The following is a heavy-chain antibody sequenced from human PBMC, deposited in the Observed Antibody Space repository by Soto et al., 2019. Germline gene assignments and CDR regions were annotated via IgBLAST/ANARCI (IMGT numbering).Heavy chain of an antibody. CDR3: TRYYGDYFTGWYFDL. Sequence: GGSPRPSCAASGFTFSGSAMHWVRQASGKGLEWVGRIRSKANSYATAYAASVKGRFTISRDDSKNTAYLQMNSLKTEDTAVYYCTRYYGDYFTGWYFDLWGRGTLVTVSS. CDR2: IRSKANSYAT. J-gene: IGHJ2*01. D-gene: IGHD4-17*01. V-gene: IGHV3-73*01. CDR1: GFTFSGSA.